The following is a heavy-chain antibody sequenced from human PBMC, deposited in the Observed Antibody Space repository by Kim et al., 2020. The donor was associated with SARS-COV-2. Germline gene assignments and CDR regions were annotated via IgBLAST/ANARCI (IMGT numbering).Heavy chain of an antibody. CDR2: ISYDGSNK. V-gene: IGHV3-33*05. J-gene: IGHJ4*02. CDR3: ARDLSFKLRGDFDY. CDR1: GFTFSSYG. D-gene: IGHD3-16*01. Sequence: GGSLRLSCAASGFTFSSYGMHWVRQAPGKGLEWVAVISYDGSNKYYADSVKGRFTISRDNSKNTLYLQMNSLRAEDTAVYYCARDLSFKLRGDFDYWGQGTLVTVSS.